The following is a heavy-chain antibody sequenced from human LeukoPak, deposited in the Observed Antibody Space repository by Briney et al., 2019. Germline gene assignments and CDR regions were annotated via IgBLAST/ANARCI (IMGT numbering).Heavy chain of an antibody. J-gene: IGHJ4*02. V-gene: IGHV3-11*04. D-gene: IGHD1-1*01. CDR3: ARGYWNDAPLIVY. Sequence: GGSLRLSCAPSGFTFSDYYMSWIRHAPGKGREWVSYISSSGSTIYYADSVKSRFTISRDNAKNSLYLQMNSLRAEDTAVYYCARGYWNDAPLIVYWGQGTLVTVSS. CDR1: GFTFSDYY. CDR2: ISSSGSTI.